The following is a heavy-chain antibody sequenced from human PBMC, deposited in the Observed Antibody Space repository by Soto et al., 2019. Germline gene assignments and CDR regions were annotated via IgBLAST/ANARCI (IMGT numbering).Heavy chain of an antibody. CDR1: GGSISSGDYY. CDR3: ARSYDSSGYPNWFDP. CDR2: IYYNGST. Sequence: LSLTCTVSGGSISSGDYYWSWIRQPPGKGLEWIGYIYYNGSTYYNPSLKSRVTISVDTSENQFSLKLSSVTAADTAVYYCARSYDSSGYPNWFDPWGQGTLVTVSS. J-gene: IGHJ5*02. V-gene: IGHV4-30-4*01. D-gene: IGHD3-22*01.